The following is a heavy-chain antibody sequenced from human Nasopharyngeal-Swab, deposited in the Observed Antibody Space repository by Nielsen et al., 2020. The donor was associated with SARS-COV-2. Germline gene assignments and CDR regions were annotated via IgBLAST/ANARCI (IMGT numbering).Heavy chain of an antibody. J-gene: IGHJ6*02. Sequence: GESLKISCAASGFTFSSYAMSWVRQAPGKGLEWVSAISGSGGSTYYADSVKGRFTISRDNAKNSLYLQMNSLRAEDTAVYYCAGGGGGGYGDYYYYGMDVWGQGTTVTVSS. CDR1: GFTFSSYA. CDR3: AGGGGGGYGDYYYYGMDV. CDR2: ISGSGGST. D-gene: IGHD1-26*01. V-gene: IGHV3-23*01.